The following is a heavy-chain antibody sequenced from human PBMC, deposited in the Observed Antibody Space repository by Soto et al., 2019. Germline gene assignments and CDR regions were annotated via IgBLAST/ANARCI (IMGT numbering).Heavy chain of an antibody. V-gene: IGHV3-33*01. CDR3: ARESEATNSYYYDY. J-gene: IGHJ4*02. Sequence: GGSLRLSCSASGFTFSSYGMHWVCHAPGKGLEWVSVIWYDGSNKYYADSVKGRFTISRDNSKNTLYLQMNSLRAEDTAVYYCARESEATNSYYYDYWGQGTLVTVSS. CDR2: IWYDGSNK. CDR1: GFTFSSYG. D-gene: IGHD1-26*01.